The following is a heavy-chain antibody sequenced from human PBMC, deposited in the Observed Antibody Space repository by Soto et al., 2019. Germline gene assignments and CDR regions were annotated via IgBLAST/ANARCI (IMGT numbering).Heavy chain of an antibody. Sequence: TGGSLRLSCAASGFSFSSYAMTWVRQAPGKGLEWVSAIDSDASTYYADSVKGRFTISRDKSKGTLYLQISSLRAEDTAVYYCAKELRFLEWLPPTLDYWGQGTLVTVSS. D-gene: IGHD3-3*01. V-gene: IGHV3-23*01. CDR2: IDSDAST. J-gene: IGHJ4*02. CDR1: GFSFSSYA. CDR3: AKELRFLEWLPPTLDY.